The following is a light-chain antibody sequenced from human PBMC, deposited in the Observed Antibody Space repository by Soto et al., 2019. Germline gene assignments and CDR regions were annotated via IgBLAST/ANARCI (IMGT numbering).Light chain of an antibody. CDR3: QQYGSSSWT. CDR1: QSVSSSY. CDR2: GTS. V-gene: IGKV3-20*01. J-gene: IGKJ1*01. Sequence: ETVLTQSPGTLSLSPGERATLSCRASQSVSSSYLAWYQQKPGQAPRLLIYGTSSRATAIPDRFSGSGSGTDFTLTISRLEPEDFAVYYCQQYGSSSWTFGQGTKV.